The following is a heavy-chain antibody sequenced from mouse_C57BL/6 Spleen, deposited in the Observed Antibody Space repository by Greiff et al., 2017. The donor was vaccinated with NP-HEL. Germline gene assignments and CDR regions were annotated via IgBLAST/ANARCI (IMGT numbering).Heavy chain of an antibody. Sequence: VQLQESGAELAKPGASVKLSCKASGYTFTSYWMHWVKQRPGQGLEWIGYINPSSGYTTYNQKFKDKATLTADKSSSTAYMQLISLTYEDSAVYYCAAWDDWFAYWGQGTLVTVSA. CDR3: AAWDDWFAY. V-gene: IGHV1-7*01. D-gene: IGHD4-1*01. CDR2: INPSSGYT. CDR1: GYTFTSYW. J-gene: IGHJ3*01.